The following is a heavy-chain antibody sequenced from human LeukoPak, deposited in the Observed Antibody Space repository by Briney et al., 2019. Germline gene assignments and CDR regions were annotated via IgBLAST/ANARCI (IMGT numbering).Heavy chain of an antibody. CDR2: IYSDGST. V-gene: IGHV3-53*01. CDR3: ARELREHGVFDI. Sequence: GGSLRLSCAASGVTVSSNYMSWVRQAPGKGLEWVSEIYSDGSTYYEASVKGRFSISRANSKNTVYLQMNSLTADDTAVHYCARELREHGVFDIWGQGTMVTVSS. J-gene: IGHJ3*02. D-gene: IGHD1-26*01. CDR1: GVTVSSNY.